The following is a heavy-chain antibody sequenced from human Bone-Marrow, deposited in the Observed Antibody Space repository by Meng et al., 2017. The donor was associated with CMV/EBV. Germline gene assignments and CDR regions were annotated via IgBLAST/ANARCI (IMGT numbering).Heavy chain of an antibody. V-gene: IGHV4-34*01. CDR2: INHSGIT. CDR3: ARGTPRGDCDF. CDR1: GGSFSGYY. D-gene: IGHD2-21*01. J-gene: IGHJ4*02. Sequence: SETLSLTCVVHGGSFSGYYWTWIRQSPGQGLEWIGEINHSGITNYNPSLKSRVTISIDTSKNQFSLRLRSVTAADTAVYYCARGTPRGDCDFWGQGNRVTVYS.